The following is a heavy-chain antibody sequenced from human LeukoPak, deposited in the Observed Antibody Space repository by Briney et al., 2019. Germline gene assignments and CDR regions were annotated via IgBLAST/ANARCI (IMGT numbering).Heavy chain of an antibody. Sequence: SETLSLTCSVSGGSMTNLYWTWIRQPPGKGLEWIGDIYDSGSTRYNTSLGSRVTISVDTSKNQFSLKLSSVTAADTAVYYCAKGGSTNFYYGDVWGLGTTVTVSS. CDR1: GGSMTNLY. V-gene: IGHV4-59*01. J-gene: IGHJ6*02. CDR2: IYDSGST. D-gene: IGHD2/OR15-2a*01. CDR3: AKGGSTNFYYGDV.